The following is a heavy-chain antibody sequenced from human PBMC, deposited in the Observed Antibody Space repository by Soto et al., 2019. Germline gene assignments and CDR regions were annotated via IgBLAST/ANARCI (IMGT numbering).Heavy chain of an antibody. D-gene: IGHD2-8*01. CDR2: IIPIFGTA. V-gene: IGHV1-69*13. J-gene: IGHJ4*02. Sequence: GASVKVSCKASGGTFSSYAISWVRQAPGQGLEWMGGIIPIFGTANYAQKFQGRVTITADESTSTAHMELSSLKASDTAMYYCARVSLYCTNGVCHFDYWGQGTLVTVSS. CDR1: GGTFSSYA. CDR3: ARVSLYCTNGVCHFDY.